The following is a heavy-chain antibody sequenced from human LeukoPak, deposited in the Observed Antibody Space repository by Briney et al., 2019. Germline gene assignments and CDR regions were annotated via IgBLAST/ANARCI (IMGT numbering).Heavy chain of an antibody. V-gene: IGHV4-59*01. J-gene: IGHJ4*02. Sequence: PSETLSLTCTVSGGSISGYYWSWIRQPPGKGLEWIGYIHYSGSTNYNPSLKSRVTISVDTSKTQFSLKLSSVTAADTAVYYCARDPRSATLGLWGQGTLVTVSS. D-gene: IGHD3/OR15-3a*01. CDR2: IHYSGST. CDR1: GGSISGYY. CDR3: ARDPRSATLGL.